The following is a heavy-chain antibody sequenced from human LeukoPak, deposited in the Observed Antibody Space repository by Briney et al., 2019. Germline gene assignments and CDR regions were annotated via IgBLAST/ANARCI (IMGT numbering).Heavy chain of an antibody. CDR1: DFAFSNYA. CDR3: AKDGIWFGDEWAN. V-gene: IGHV3-23*01. Sequence: PGGSLRLSCETSDFAFSNYAMSWVRQAPGKGLEWVSGISGSGGSTYYADSVKGRFTISRDNSKNTLYLQMNSLRAEDTAVYYCAKDGIWFGDEWANWGQGTLVTVSS. D-gene: IGHD3-10*01. CDR2: ISGSGGST. J-gene: IGHJ4*02.